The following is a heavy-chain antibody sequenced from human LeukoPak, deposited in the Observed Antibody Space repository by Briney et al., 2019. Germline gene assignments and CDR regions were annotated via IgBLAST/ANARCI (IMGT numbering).Heavy chain of an antibody. D-gene: IGHD1-14*01. J-gene: IGHJ6*02. CDR1: GFTFNNYA. CDR3: AKVSGGGLYYDGMDV. CDR2: ISGSGGTT. V-gene: IGHV3-23*01. Sequence: AGGSLRLSCAASGFTFNNYAMNWVRQAPGKGLEWASVISGSGGTTYYADSVKGRFTISRDSSKNTLYLQMNSLRAEDTAVYYCAKVSGGGLYYDGMDVWGQGTTVTISS.